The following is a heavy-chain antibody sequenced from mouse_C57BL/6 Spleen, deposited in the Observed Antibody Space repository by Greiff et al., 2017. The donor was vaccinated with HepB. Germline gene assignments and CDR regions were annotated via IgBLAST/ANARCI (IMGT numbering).Heavy chain of an antibody. V-gene: IGHV1-42*01. CDR2: INPSTGGT. D-gene: IGHD2-4*01. J-gene: IGHJ2*01. Sequence: VQLQQSGPELVKPGASVKISCKASGYSFTGYYMNWVKQSPEKSLEWIGEINPSTGGTTYNQKFKAKATLTVDKSSSTAYMQLKSLTSEDSAVYYCAAYDYIGNFDYWGQGTTLTVSS. CDR1: GYSFTGYY. CDR3: AAYDYIGNFDY.